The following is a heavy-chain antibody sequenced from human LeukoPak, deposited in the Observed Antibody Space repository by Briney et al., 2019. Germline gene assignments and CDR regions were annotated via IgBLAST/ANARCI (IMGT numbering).Heavy chain of an antibody. J-gene: IGHJ4*02. CDR1: GGSITTYY. CDR3: ARVSPPGYGILEK. V-gene: IGHV4-4*07. D-gene: IGHD5-18*01. Sequence: SESLSLTCTLSGGSITTYYWSWIRPSAGKGLEWIGRINTSGDTSYNPSIRSRFTLSVDTSKNQFSLKLSSVTAADTAMYYCARVSPPGYGILEKWGQGTLVTVSS. CDR2: INTSGDT.